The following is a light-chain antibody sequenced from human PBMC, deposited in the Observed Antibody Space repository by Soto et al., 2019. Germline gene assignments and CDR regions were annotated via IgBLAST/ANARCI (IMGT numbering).Light chain of an antibody. CDR3: HQYYSTPIT. CDR2: WAS. J-gene: IGKJ5*01. CDR1: QSLFYTSNNQNY. Sequence: DIVMTQSPDSLVVSLGEPGPINCKSSQSLFYTSNNQNYVAWYQPKPGPHPKLRRDWASTRESGVPDRFTGSGAWPDGTRTISRLKAEEGAVEHCHQYYSTPITVGQGTRVEIK. V-gene: IGKV4-1*01.